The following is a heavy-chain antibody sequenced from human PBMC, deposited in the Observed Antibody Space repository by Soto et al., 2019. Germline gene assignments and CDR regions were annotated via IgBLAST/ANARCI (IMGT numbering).Heavy chain of an antibody. J-gene: IGHJ4*02. Sequence: TXXTLSLTCAVYCGSFIGYYWTWIRQPPGTGLEWIGXINHSXSPNYNKPLKXXVTISLDXXKNQFSLKMPSVTAADTVVYYCAREKINGIFDYGGQGPLVTVSS. D-gene: IGHD2-8*01. V-gene: IGHV4-34*01. CDR3: AREKINGIFDY. CDR1: CGSFIGYY. CDR2: INHSXSP.